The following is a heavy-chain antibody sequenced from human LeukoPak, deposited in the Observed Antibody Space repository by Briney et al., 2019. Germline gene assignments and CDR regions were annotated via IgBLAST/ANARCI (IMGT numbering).Heavy chain of an antibody. J-gene: IGHJ4*02. Sequence: SETLSLTCTVSGGSISSSSYYWGWIRQPPGKGLEWVRSIYYSGSTYYNPSLKSRVTISVDTSKNQFSLKLSSVTAADTAVYYCVRHAIDSSGYYLDYFDYWGQGTLVTVSS. D-gene: IGHD3-22*01. CDR1: GGSISSSSYY. V-gene: IGHV4-39*01. CDR2: IYYSGST. CDR3: VRHAIDSSGYYLDYFDY.